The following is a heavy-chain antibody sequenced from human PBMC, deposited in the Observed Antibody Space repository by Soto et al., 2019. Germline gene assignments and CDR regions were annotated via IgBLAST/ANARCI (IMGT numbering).Heavy chain of an antibody. Sequence: LGGSLRLSCAASGFSFSSYAMIWVRQAPGKGLEWVSAFSSSAGSTYYADSVKGRFTISRDTSKSTLSLQMNSLRADDTAVYYCAKGRESSTSAQYSFDYWGQGTLVTVSS. J-gene: IGHJ4*02. CDR1: GFSFSSYA. D-gene: IGHD2-2*01. CDR2: FSSSAGST. CDR3: AKGRESSTSAQYSFDY. V-gene: IGHV3-23*01.